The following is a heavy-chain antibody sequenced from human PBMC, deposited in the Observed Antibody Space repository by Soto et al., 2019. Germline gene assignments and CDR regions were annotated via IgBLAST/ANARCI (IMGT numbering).Heavy chain of an antibody. CDR3: VRTAREGAVAPHWFDR. CDR2: VYYTGST. Sequence: PSENLSLTCTVSGASIRSTDYYWSWIRQAPGKGLEWIGYVYYTGSTYYNPSLMSRLTISVDTSKNQFPLKLTSVTAAETAVYYCVRTAREGAVAPHWFDRWGQGTQVTVSS. J-gene: IGHJ5*02. V-gene: IGHV4-30-4*01. D-gene: IGHD2-21*02. CDR1: GASIRSTDYY.